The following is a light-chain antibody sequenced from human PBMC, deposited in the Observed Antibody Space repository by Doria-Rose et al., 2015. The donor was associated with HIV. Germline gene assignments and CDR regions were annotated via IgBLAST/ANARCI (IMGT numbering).Light chain of an antibody. Sequence: TQSPTFLSASVGVRVTITCRASQGISRYLAWYQQKPGKAPTLLIFGASTWQSGVPSRFSGSGSGTEFTLTISSLQPEDFATYYCQQFDSFPRTFGQGTKVELK. CDR1: QGISRY. CDR3: QQFDSFPRT. J-gene: IGKJ1*01. V-gene: IGKV1-9*01. CDR2: GAS.